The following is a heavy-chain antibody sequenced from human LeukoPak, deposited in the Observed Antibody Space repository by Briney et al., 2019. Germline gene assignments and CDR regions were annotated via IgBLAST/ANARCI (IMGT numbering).Heavy chain of an antibody. CDR1: GFTFSSYA. CDR2: ISGSGGST. J-gene: IGHJ4*02. D-gene: IGHD2-2*01. CDR3: AKASLGYCSGSSCYYFDY. Sequence: PGGSLRLSCAASGFTFSSYAMSWVRQAPGKGLEWVSAISGSGGSTYSADSVKGRFSISRDNSKNTLYLQMNSLRAEDTAVYYCAKASLGYCSGSSCYYFDYWGQGTLVTVST. V-gene: IGHV3-23*01.